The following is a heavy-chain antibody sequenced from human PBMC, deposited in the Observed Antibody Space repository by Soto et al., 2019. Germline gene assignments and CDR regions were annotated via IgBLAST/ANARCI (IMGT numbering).Heavy chain of an antibody. CDR3: EKDPEILVVPAATLGMDV. CDR2: VSYDGSNK. J-gene: IGHJ6*02. V-gene: IGHV3-30*18. Sequence: QVQLVEAGGGVVQPGRSLRLSCAACGFTFSSYGLHWVRQAPGKGLEGGAVVSYDGSNKYYADSGKGRVTISRDQSKNTLYLHMNSLRPEDTAVYYCEKDPEILVVPAATLGMDVWGQGTPVTVSS. D-gene: IGHD2-2*01. CDR1: GFTFSSYG.